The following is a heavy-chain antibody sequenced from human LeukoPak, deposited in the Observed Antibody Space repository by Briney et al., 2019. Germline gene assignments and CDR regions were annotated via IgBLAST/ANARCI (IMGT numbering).Heavy chain of an antibody. Sequence: SETLSLTCTVSGDSINNYYWSWIRQPPGKGLEWIGYIFYSGGTKYNPSLKSRVAISIAMSKNQFSLKLSSVTAADTAVYYCARLPPRRLVFDYWGQGTLVTVSS. CDR3: ARLPPRRLVFDY. CDR1: GDSINNYY. J-gene: IGHJ4*02. CDR2: IFYSGGT. V-gene: IGHV4-59*08. D-gene: IGHD6-19*01.